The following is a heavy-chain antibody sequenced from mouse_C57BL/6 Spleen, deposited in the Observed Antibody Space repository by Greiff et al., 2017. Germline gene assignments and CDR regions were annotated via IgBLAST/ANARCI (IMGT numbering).Heavy chain of an antibody. V-gene: IGHV1-80*01. CDR3: ARWGDYDADY. CDR1: GYAFSSYW. J-gene: IGHJ2*01. D-gene: IGHD2-4*01. Sequence: VMLVESGAELVKPGASVKISCKASGYAFSSYWMNWVKQRPGKGLEWIGQIYPGDGDTNYNGKFKGKATLTADKSSSTAYMQLSSLTSEDSAVYFCARWGDYDADYWGQGTTLTVSS. CDR2: IYPGDGDT.